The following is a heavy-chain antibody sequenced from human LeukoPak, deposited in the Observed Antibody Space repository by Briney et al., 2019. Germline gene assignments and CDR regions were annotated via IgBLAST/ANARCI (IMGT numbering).Heavy chain of an antibody. CDR2: IYYSGST. J-gene: IGHJ4*02. Sequence: SETLSLTCTVSGGSISSYYWSWIRQPPGKGLEWIGYIYYSGSTNYNPSLKSRVTISVDTSKNQFSLKLSSVTAADTAVYYCARGPRSSGYYYWGQGTLVTVSS. D-gene: IGHD3-22*01. V-gene: IGHV4-59*12. CDR3: ARGPRSSGYYY. CDR1: GGSISSYY.